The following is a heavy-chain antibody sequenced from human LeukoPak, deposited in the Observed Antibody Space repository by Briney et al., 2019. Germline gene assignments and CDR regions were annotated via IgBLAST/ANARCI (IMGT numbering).Heavy chain of an antibody. Sequence: GESLKISCKGSGYSFTSYWIGWVRHMPGKGLEWMGIIYPGDSDTRYSPSFQGQVTISADKSISTAYLQWSSLKASDTAMYYCARSKRLGIPFGAFDIWGQGTMVTVSS. CDR2: IYPGDSDT. CDR1: GYSFTSYW. D-gene: IGHD7-27*01. CDR3: ARSKRLGIPFGAFDI. J-gene: IGHJ3*02. V-gene: IGHV5-51*01.